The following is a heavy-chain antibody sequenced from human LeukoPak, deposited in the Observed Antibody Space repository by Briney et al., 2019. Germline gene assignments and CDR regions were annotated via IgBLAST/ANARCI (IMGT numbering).Heavy chain of an antibody. CDR2: INPSGGST. CDR3: ATARLISSSWLNFDY. D-gene: IGHD6-13*01. Sequence: VSVKVSCKASGYTFTNYYMHWVRQAPGQGLEWMGLINPSGGSTSYAQKFQGRVTMTRDTSTSTAYMELSSLRSEDTAVYYRATARLISSSWLNFDYWGQGTLVTVSS. CDR1: GYTFTNYY. J-gene: IGHJ4*02. V-gene: IGHV1-46*01.